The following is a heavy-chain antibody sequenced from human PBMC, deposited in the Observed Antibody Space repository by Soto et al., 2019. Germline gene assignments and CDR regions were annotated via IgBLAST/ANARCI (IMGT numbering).Heavy chain of an antibody. CDR3: ATESGSTYGYFDD. V-gene: IGHV4-30-4*01. CDR2: ISNSGST. CDR1: GGSVTSDEDY. Sequence: SETLSLTCTVSGGSVTSDEDYWTWIRQSPGKGLEWIGYISNSGSTGYNPSLKTRLSMSVDRSKNQFTLRLTSVTAADTAVYFCATESGSTYGYFDDWGQGTQVTVSS. J-gene: IGHJ4*02. D-gene: IGHD5-18*01.